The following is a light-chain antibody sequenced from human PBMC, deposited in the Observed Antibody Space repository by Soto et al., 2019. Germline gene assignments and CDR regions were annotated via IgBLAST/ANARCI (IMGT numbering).Light chain of an antibody. CDR2: DVT. CDR3: CSYAGSYSYV. CDR1: SSDVGGYNY. V-gene: IGLV2-11*01. J-gene: IGLJ1*01. Sequence: SALTQPRSVSGSPGQSVAISCTGTSSDVGGYNYVSWYQQHPGKAPKLIIYDVTKRPSGVPDRFSGSSSGNTASLTISGLQAEDEADYFCCSYAGSYSYVFGTGTKGTVL.